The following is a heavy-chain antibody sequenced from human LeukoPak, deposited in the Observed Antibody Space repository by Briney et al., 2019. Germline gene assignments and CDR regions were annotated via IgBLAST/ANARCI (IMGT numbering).Heavy chain of an antibody. CDR3: ARGFLSKYYYYYYMDV. J-gene: IGHJ6*03. CDR2: INTNAGNP. V-gene: IGHV7-4-1*02. Sequence: ASVKVSCKASVGTFCSYTIRWVRQAPGEGLEWMGWINTNAGNPTYAQRFTGRFVFSLDTTVSTAYLQIRSVKAEGRAVYCGARGFLSKYYYYYYMDVWGKGTTVTVSS. D-gene: IGHD2/OR15-2a*01. CDR1: VGTFCSYT.